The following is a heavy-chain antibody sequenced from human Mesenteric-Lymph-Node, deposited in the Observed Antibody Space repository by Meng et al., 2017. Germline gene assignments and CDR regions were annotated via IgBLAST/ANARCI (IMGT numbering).Heavy chain of an antibody. J-gene: IGHJ4*02. V-gene: IGHV4-4*02. D-gene: IGHD2-21*02. CDR2: IYHSGST. Sequence: QGQLRGRGPGRVKPSGTLSLTCAVSGGSLSSRNWWSWVRQPPGKGLEWIGEIYHSGSTNYNPSLKSRVTISVDESKNQFSLRLSSVTAADTAVYYCARVGAYCGGDCYHPRWGQGTLVTVSS. CDR3: ARVGAYCGGDCYHPR. CDR1: GGSLSSRNW.